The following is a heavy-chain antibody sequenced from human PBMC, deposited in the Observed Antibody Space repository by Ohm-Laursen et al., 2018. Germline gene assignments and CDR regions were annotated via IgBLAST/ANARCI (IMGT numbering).Heavy chain of an antibody. CDR2: INHSGST. V-gene: IGHV4-34*01. CDR3: ARNPGQPPSRNTVWSGYGGITWFDP. D-gene: IGHD3-3*01. Sequence: SDTLSLTCAVYGGSFSGYYWSWIRQPPGKGLEWIGEINHSGSTNYNPSLKSRVTISVDTSKNQFSLKLSSVTAADTAVYFCARNPGQPPSRNTVWSGYGGITWFDPWGQGTLVTVSS. CDR1: GGSFSGYY. J-gene: IGHJ5*02.